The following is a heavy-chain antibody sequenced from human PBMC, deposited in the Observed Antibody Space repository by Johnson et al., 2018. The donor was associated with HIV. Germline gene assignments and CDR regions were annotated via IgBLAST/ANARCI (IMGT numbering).Heavy chain of an antibody. V-gene: IGHV3-7*01. D-gene: IGHD3-16*01. CDR1: GFTFSSYA. CDR3: ARRLGQYGGKYYVSADAFDI. CDR2: IKQDGSEK. Sequence: VPLVESGGGVVQPGGSLRLSCAASGFTFSSYAMSWVRQAPGKGLEWVANIKQDGSEKYYVDSVKGRFTISRDKAKNSLFLQRNSLTADDTAVYYCARRLGQYGGKYYVSADAFDIWGRGAMVSASS. J-gene: IGHJ3*02.